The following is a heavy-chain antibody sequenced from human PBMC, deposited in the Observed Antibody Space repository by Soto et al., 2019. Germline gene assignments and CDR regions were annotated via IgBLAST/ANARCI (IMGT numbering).Heavy chain of an antibody. V-gene: IGHV3-23*01. D-gene: IGHD3-22*01. J-gene: IGHJ3*02. CDR1: GFTFSSYA. CDR3: AKARRDSSGYYRDAFDI. Sequence: GGSLRLSCAASGFTFSSYAMSWVRQAPRKGLEWVSAISGSGGSTYYADSVKGRFTISRDNSKNTLYLQMNSLRAEDTAVYYCAKARRDSSGYYRDAFDIWGQGTMVTVSS. CDR2: ISGSGGST.